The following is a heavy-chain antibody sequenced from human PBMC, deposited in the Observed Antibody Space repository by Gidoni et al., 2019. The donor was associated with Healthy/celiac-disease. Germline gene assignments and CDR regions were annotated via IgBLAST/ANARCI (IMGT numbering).Heavy chain of an antibody. Sequence: QLQLQESGPGLVKPSETLSLTCTVSGGSISSSSYYWGWIRQPPGKGLEWIGSIYYSGSTHYNPSLKSRVTISVDTSKNQFSLKLSSVTAADTAVYYCARHGGYYGMDVWGKGTTVTVSS. CDR3: ARHGGYYGMDV. J-gene: IGHJ6*04. CDR2: IYYSGST. D-gene: IGHD3-10*01. V-gene: IGHV4-39*01. CDR1: GGSISSSSYY.